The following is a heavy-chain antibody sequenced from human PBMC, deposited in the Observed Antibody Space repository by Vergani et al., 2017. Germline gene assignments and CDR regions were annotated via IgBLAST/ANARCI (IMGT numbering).Heavy chain of an antibody. CDR3: ARSRPYCTSGSCPAI. Sequence: QLQLQESGPGLVKPSETLSLTCTVSGGSISSNNCWTWVRQPPGKGLEWIGEICHTEDTKYSPSLKSRVTVSVDESRNLFSLRLNSVTVADTAVYYCARSRPYCTSGSCPAIWGQGTLVTVSS. CDR2: ICHTEDT. CDR1: GGSISSNNC. J-gene: IGHJ4*02. V-gene: IGHV4-4*02. D-gene: IGHD2-15*01.